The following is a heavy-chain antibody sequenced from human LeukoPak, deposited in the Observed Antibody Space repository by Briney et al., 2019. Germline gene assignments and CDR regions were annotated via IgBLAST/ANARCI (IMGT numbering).Heavy chain of an antibody. J-gene: IGHJ4*02. CDR2: ISYDGSNK. CDR3: ARALGYYYDSSGYHFDY. Sequence: GGSLRLSCAASGFTFSSYAMHWVRQAPGKGLEWVAVISYDGSNKYYADSVKGLCTISRNNSKTTLYLQMNSLRAEDTAVYYCARALGYYYDSSGYHFDYWGQGTLVTVSS. V-gene: IGHV3-30*04. D-gene: IGHD3-22*01. CDR1: GFTFSSYA.